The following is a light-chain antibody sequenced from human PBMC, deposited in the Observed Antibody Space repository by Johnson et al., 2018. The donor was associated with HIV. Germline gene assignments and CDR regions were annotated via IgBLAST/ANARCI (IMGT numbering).Light chain of an antibody. CDR3: GTWDSSLSYV. Sequence: QSVLTQPPSVSAAPGQKVTISCSGSSSNIGNNYVSWYQQLPGTAPKLLIYETNKRPSGIPDRFSGSKSGTSATLGITGLQTGDEADYYCGTWDSSLSYVFGTGTKATFL. J-gene: IGLJ1*01. V-gene: IGLV1-51*02. CDR1: SSNIGNNY. CDR2: ETN.